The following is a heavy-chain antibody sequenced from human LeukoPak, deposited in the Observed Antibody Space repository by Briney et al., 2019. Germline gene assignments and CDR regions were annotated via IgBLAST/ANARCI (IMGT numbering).Heavy chain of an antibody. V-gene: IGHV4-30-4*01. Sequence: SETLSLTCTVSGGSISSGDYYWSWIRQPPGKGLEWIGYIYYSGSTYYNPSLKSRVTISVDTSKNQFSLKLSSVTAADTAVYYCARRGGSPLGAFDIRGQGTMVTVSS. CDR2: IYYSGST. CDR3: ARRGGSPLGAFDI. J-gene: IGHJ3*02. D-gene: IGHD1-26*01. CDR1: GGSISSGDYY.